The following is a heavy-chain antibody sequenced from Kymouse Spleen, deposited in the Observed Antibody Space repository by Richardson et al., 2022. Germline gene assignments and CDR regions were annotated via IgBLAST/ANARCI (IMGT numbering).Heavy chain of an antibody. V-gene: IGHV4-39*01. CDR3: ARHTRRYYGMDV. J-gene: IGHJ6*02. D-gene: IGHD1-14*01. CDR1: GGSISSSSYY. CDR2: IYYSGST. Sequence: QLQLQESGPGLVKPSETLSLTCTVSGGSISSSSYYWGWIRQPPGKGLEWIGSIYYSGSTYYNPSLKSRVTISVDTSKNQFSLKLSSVTAADTAVYYCARHTRRYYGMDVWGQGTTVTVSS.